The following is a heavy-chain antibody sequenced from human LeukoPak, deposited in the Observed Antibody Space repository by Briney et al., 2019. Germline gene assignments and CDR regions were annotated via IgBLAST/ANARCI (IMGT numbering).Heavy chain of an antibody. CDR2: INSDGSEG. CDR1: GFTFSGFW. CDR3: ARSSYSSSSSV. D-gene: IGHD6-6*01. Sequence: GGSLRLSWAVSGFTFSGFWMSWSRQAPGKGLEWVASINSDGSEGYYADVVKGRFTISRDNAKNSLYLQINSLRAEDTAVYYCARSSYSSSSSVWGQGTMVTVSS. J-gene: IGHJ3*01. V-gene: IGHV3-7*03.